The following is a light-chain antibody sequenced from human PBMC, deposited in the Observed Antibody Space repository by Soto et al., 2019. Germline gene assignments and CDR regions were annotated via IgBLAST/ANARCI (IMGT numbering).Light chain of an antibody. Sequence: DIQMTQSPSAVSASVGDRVTITCRASQGISNWLAWYQQQPGKAPKLLIDGASSLQSGVPSRFSGGGSGTYFTLIIISLQPEDFANYYCQRTNTILPLPFGGGTQVAI. J-gene: IGKJ4*01. CDR1: QGISNW. CDR3: QRTNTILPLP. CDR2: GAS. V-gene: IGKV1-12*01.